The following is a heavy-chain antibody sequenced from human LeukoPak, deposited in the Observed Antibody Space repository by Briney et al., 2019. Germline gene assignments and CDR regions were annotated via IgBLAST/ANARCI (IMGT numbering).Heavy chain of an antibody. CDR1: GGSFSNYY. CDR3: ARLPTTVTTLALDY. D-gene: IGHD4-17*01. Sequence: KASETLSLTCAVYGGSFSNYYWSWIRQPPGKGLEWIGEINHSGSTNYNPSLKSRVTISVDTSKSQFSLKLSSVTAADTAVYYCARLPTTVTTLALDYWGQGTLVTVSS. CDR2: INHSGST. V-gene: IGHV4-34*01. J-gene: IGHJ4*02.